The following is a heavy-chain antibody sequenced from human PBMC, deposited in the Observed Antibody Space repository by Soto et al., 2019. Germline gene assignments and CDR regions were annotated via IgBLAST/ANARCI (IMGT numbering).Heavy chain of an antibody. Sequence: PSETLSLTCAVSGGSISSGGYSWSWIRQPPGKGLEWIGYIYHSGSTYYNPSLKSRVTISVDRSKNQFSLRLSSVTAAETAVYYCARGADITGTARRWFDPWGQGTLVTVSS. CDR3: ARGADITGTARRWFDP. CDR1: GGSISSGGYS. V-gene: IGHV4-30-2*01. J-gene: IGHJ5*02. CDR2: IYHSGST. D-gene: IGHD1-20*01.